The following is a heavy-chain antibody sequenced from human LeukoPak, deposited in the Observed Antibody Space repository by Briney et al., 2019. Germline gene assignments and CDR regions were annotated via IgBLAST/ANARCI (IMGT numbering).Heavy chain of an antibody. CDR2: RFYRGTT. J-gene: IGHJ4*02. CDR1: GVSISTSTHY. CDR3: VRQGGWGGAASLIEF. V-gene: IGHV4-39*01. D-gene: IGHD2-15*01. Sequence: SETLSLTCTVSGVSISTSTHYWAWIRQPPGRGLEWIASRFYRGTTYYNASLRSRVTLSVDTSMNQFSLKLSSVPASDTATFYCVRQGGWGGAASLIEFWGQGTLVTVSS.